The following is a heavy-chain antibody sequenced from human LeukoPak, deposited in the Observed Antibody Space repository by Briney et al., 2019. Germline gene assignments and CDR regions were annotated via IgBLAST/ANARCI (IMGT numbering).Heavy chain of an antibody. J-gene: IGHJ4*02. V-gene: IGHV3-53*05. Sequence: PGGSLRLSCAASGFTVSGNYMSWVRQAPGKGLEWVSVIYSGGSTYYADSVKGRFTISRDNSKNTLYLQMNSLRAEDTAVYYCARGGIAVAYTPGLFDYWGQGTLVTVSS. CDR1: GFTVSGNY. CDR2: IYSGGST. CDR3: ARGGIAVAYTPGLFDY. D-gene: IGHD6-19*01.